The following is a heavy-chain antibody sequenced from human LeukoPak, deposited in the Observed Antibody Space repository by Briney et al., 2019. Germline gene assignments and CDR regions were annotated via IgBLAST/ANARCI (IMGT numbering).Heavy chain of an antibody. CDR3: TRDPMDS. CDR2: ISSSSSYI. CDR1: GFTFSIYS. V-gene: IGHV3-21*01. Sequence: RGSLRLSCAASGFTFSIYSMNWVRQAPGKGLEWVSFISSSSSYIYYADSVKGRFTVSRDNAKNTLYLQMNSLRAEDTAVYYCTRDPMDSWGQGTLVTVSS. J-gene: IGHJ4*02.